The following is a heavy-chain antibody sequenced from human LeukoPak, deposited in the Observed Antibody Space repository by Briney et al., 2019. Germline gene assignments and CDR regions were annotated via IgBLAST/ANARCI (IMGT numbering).Heavy chain of an antibody. V-gene: IGHV3-30-3*01. D-gene: IGHD3-10*01. Sequence: GGSLRLSCAASRFTFSNYAMHWVRQAPGKGLDWVAVISYDGSIKYYADSVKGRFTISRDNSKNTLSLQMNSLRHEDTAVYYCARDGLQSNFDYWGQGTLVTVSP. J-gene: IGHJ4*02. CDR2: ISYDGSIK. CDR3: ARDGLQSNFDY. CDR1: RFTFSNYA.